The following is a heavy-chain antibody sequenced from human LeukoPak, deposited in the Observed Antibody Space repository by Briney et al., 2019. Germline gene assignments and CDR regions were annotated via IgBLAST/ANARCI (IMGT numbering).Heavy chain of an antibody. CDR2: ISGDGGST. CDR1: GFTFVDYA. CDR3: AKEPYDFWSGPHLYYFDY. J-gene: IGHJ4*02. V-gene: IGHV3-43*02. Sequence: GGSLRLSCAASGFTFVDYAMHWVRQAPGKGLEWFSLISGDGGSTYYADSVKGRFTISRDNSKNSLYLQMNSLRTEDTALYYCAKEPYDFWSGPHLYYFDYWGQGTLVTVSS. D-gene: IGHD3-3*01.